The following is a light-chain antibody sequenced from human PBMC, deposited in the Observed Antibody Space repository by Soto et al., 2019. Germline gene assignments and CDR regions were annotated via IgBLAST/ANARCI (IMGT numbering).Light chain of an antibody. CDR3: QQYYSRPQT. V-gene: IGKV4-1*01. J-gene: IGKJ1*01. Sequence: DIVMTQSPDSLAVSLGERATINCKSSQSVLYSSNNKNCLAWYQQKPGQPPRLLIYWASIRESGLPDRLSGSGSGTDFTLTISSLQAEDVAVYYCQQYYSRPQTFGQGTKVEIK. CDR1: QSVLYSSNNKNC. CDR2: WAS.